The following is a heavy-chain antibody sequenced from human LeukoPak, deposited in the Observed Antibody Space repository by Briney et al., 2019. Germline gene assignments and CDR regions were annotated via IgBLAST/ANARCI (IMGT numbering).Heavy chain of an antibody. CDR2: ISGSGGST. J-gene: IGHJ6*02. Sequence: GGSLRLSCAASGFTFSSYAMNWVRQAPGKGLEWVSVISGSGGSTYYADSVKGRFTISRDNSKNTLYLQMNSLRAEDTAVYYCAKEASGGYYYYYYGMDVWGQGTTVTVSS. V-gene: IGHV3-23*01. CDR3: AKEASGGYYYYYYGMDV. D-gene: IGHD6-19*01. CDR1: GFTFSSYA.